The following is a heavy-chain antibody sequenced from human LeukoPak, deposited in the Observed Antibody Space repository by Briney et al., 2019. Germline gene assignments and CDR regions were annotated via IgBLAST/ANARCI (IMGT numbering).Heavy chain of an antibody. CDR1: GFTFSSYA. J-gene: IGHJ4*02. Sequence: QPGGSLRLSCAASGFTFSSYAMSWVRQAPGKGLEWVSAISGSGGSTYYADSVKGRFTISRDNSKNTLYLQMNSLRAEDTAVYYCAKEVAYLGYCSGGSCYQYYFDYWGQGTLVTVSS. V-gene: IGHV3-23*01. D-gene: IGHD2-15*01. CDR3: AKEVAYLGYCSGGSCYQYYFDY. CDR2: ISGSGGST.